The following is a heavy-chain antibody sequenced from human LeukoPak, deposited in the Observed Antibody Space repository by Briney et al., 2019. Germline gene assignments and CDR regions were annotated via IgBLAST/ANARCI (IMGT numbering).Heavy chain of an antibody. CDR1: GGSISSYY. J-gene: IGHJ4*02. V-gene: IGHV4-59*01. CDR3: ARGLPNRGGFDY. Sequence: SETLSLTCTVSGGSISSYYWSWIRQPPGKGLEWIGYIYYSGSTNYNPSLKSRVTISVDTSKNQFSLKLSSVTAADTAVYYCARGLPNRGGFDYWGQGTLVTVSS. CDR2: IYYSGST.